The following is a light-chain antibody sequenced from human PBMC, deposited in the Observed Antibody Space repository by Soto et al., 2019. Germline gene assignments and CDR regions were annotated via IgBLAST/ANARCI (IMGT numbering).Light chain of an antibody. J-gene: IGKJ2*01. V-gene: IGKV1-39*01. CDR2: AAS. CDR3: QQGSSTPPP. Sequence: DTQMTQSPSSLSASVGDRVTITCRASQSISSYLNWYQQKPGKAPKLLIYAASSLQSGVPSRFSGSGPGTEFTLTISSLPPEDFATYYCQQGSSTPPPFGQGTKLEIK. CDR1: QSISSY.